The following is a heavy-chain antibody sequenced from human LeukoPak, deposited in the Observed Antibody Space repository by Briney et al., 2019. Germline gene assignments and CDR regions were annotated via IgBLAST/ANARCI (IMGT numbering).Heavy chain of an antibody. CDR3: AYTQTTSSYYLIDP. J-gene: IGHJ5*02. CDR1: GFTFSSYA. CDR2: ISGSGGST. Sequence: GSLRLSCAASGFTFSSYAMSWVRQAPGKGLEWVSAISGSGGSTYYADSVKGRFTISRDNSKNTLYLQMNSLRSEDTAVYYCAYTQTTSSYYLIDPWGQGTLVTVSS. D-gene: IGHD3-10*01. V-gene: IGHV3-23*01.